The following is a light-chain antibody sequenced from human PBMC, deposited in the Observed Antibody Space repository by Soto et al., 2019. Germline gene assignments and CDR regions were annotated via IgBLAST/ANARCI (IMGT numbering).Light chain of an antibody. CDR3: QQTRSYPST. CDR2: GSS. V-gene: IGKV1-9*01. CDR1: QGIITY. J-gene: IGKJ4*01. Sequence: IQLTQSPSSLSASVGDSVTITCRASQGIITYLAWYQQKPGKAPNLLIYGSSTLQSWVPLRFSGSGSGTDFTLTINSLQAEDVATYYCQQTRSYPSTFGGGTKVDIK.